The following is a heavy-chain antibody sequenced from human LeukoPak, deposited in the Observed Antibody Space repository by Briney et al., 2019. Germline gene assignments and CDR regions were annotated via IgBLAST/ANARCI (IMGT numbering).Heavy chain of an antibody. CDR2: IYSGGST. Sequence: GGSLRLSCAASGFTFSSNYMSWVRQAPGKGLEWVSVIYSGGSTYYADSVNGRFNISRHNSKNTLYLQMNSLRAEDTAVYYCAGTSIAAAGTSWFDPWGQGTLVTVSS. V-gene: IGHV3-53*04. J-gene: IGHJ5*02. CDR3: AGTSIAAAGTSWFDP. CDR1: GFTFSSNY. D-gene: IGHD6-13*01.